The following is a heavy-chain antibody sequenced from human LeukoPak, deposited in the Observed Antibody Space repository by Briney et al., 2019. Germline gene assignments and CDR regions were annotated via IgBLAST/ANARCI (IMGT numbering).Heavy chain of an antibody. CDR2: ISGSGGST. CDR3: AKGFGTIFGVVQYYYYYYGMDV. Sequence: GGSLRLSGAASGFTFSSFAMSWVRQAPGKGLEWVSAISGSGGSTYYADSVKGRFTISRDNSKNTLYLQMNSLRAEDTAVYYCAKGFGTIFGVVQYYYYYYGMDVWGQGTTVTVSS. CDR1: GFTFSSFA. D-gene: IGHD3-3*01. J-gene: IGHJ6*02. V-gene: IGHV3-23*01.